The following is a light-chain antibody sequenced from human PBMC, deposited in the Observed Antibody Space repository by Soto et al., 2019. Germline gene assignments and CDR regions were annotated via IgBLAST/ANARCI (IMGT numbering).Light chain of an antibody. V-gene: IGLV2-14*03. CDR3: TSYTSSSTRGV. CDR1: SSDVGGYNY. Sequence: QPVLTQPASVSGSPGQSITISCTGTSSDVGGYNYVSWYQQHPGKAPKLMIYDVSSRPSGVSNRFSGSKSGNTASLTISGLQAEDEADYYCTSYTSSSTRGVFGGGTQLTVL. CDR2: DVS. J-gene: IGLJ2*01.